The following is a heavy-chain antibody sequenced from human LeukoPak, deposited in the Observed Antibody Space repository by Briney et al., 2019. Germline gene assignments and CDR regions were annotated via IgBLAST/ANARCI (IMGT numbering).Heavy chain of an antibody. CDR2: IWSDGSNK. V-gene: IGHV3-33*01. D-gene: IGHD3-10*01. Sequence: GRSLRLSCSASGFTFSYYAIHWVRQAPGKGLEWVALIWSDGSNKYYADSVKGRITISRDNSKNTVYLQMNSLRAEDTAVYYGARELFSSGSCPDGWGQGTLVTVSS. CDR3: ARELFSSGSCPDG. J-gene: IGHJ4*02. CDR1: GFTFSYYA.